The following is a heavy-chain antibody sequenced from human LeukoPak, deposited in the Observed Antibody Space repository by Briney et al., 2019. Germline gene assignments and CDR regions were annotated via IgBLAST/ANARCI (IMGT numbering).Heavy chain of an antibody. CDR3: ARDLVVRGVSGLGY. J-gene: IGHJ4*02. CDR2: ISAYNGNA. Sequence: ASVKVSCKASGYTFTSYGISWVRQAPGQGLEWMGWISAYNGNANYAQKLQGRVTMTTDTSTSTAYMELRSLRSDDTAVYYCARDLVVRGVSGLGYWGQGTLVTVSS. D-gene: IGHD3-10*01. CDR1: GYTFTSYG. V-gene: IGHV1-18*01.